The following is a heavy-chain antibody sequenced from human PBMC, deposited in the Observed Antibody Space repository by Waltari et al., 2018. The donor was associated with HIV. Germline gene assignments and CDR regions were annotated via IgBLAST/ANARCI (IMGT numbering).Heavy chain of an antibody. Sequence: EVPLVESGGGLVKPGGSLRLSCAASGFTFSSYSMNWVRQAPGKGLEWIASISSSSNYVNYADSLKGRFTISRDNGKNSLYLQMNSLRAEDTAVYYCARDLVEGFYYDSSGYYFDAFDIWGQGTMVTVSS. CDR2: ISSSSNYV. V-gene: IGHV3-21*01. CDR3: ARDLVEGFYYDSSGYYFDAFDI. CDR1: GFTFSSYS. D-gene: IGHD3-22*01. J-gene: IGHJ3*02.